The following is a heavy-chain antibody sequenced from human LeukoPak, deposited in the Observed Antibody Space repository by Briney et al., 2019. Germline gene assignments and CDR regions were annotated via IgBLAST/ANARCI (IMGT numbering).Heavy chain of an antibody. D-gene: IGHD3-3*01. J-gene: IGHJ4*02. CDR2: INHSGST. V-gene: IGHV4-34*01. CDR1: GGSFSGYY. Sequence: KPSETLSLTCAVYGGSFSGYYWSWIRQPPGKGLEWIGEINHSGSTNYNPSLKSRVTISVDTSKNQFSLKLSSVTAADTAVYYCARALGYYDFWSGYTHTYYFDYWGQGTLVTVSS. CDR3: ARALGYYDFWSGYTHTYYFDY.